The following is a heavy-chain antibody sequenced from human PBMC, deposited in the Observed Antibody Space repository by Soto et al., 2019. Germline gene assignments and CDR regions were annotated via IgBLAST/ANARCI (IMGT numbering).Heavy chain of an antibody. J-gene: IGHJ6*02. CDR1: GGSISSGGYY. V-gene: IGHV4-31*03. Sequence: QVQLQESGPGLVKPSQTLSLTCTVSGGSISSGGYYWSWIRQHPAKGLEWIGYIYYSGSTYYNPSLKSRVIISVDTSNTRFSLMLSSVASADTAVYYCARLYGDGLNYFYGRADWGQGTTVTVPS. CDR3: ARLYGDGLNYFYGRAD. CDR2: IYYSGST. D-gene: IGHD4-17*01.